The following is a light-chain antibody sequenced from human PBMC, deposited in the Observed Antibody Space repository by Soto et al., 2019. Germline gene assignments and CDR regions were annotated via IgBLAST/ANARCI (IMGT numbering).Light chain of an antibody. CDR1: QSFSID. CDR2: GAS. Sequence: EIVMTQSPATLSVSPGERATLSCRASQSFSIDLAFYHQTPGQAPMLLIYGASTRATGIPVRFSGSASGTEFTLTISSLQSEDFTVYYCQQYNKWPLTFGQGTKVDIK. V-gene: IGKV3-15*01. J-gene: IGKJ1*01. CDR3: QQYNKWPLT.